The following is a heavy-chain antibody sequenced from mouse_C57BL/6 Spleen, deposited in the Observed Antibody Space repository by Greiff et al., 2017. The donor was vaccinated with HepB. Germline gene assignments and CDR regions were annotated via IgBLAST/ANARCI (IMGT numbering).Heavy chain of an antibody. Sequence: QVHVKQPGAELVRPGSSVKLSCKASGYTFTSYWMDWVKQRPGQGLEWIGNIYPSDSETHYNQKFKDKATLTVDKSSSTAYMQLSSLTSEDSAVYYCARLGSLYYFDYWGQGTTLTVSS. CDR2: IYPSDSET. CDR3: ARLGSLYYFDY. CDR1: GYTFTSYW. J-gene: IGHJ2*01. V-gene: IGHV1-61*01. D-gene: IGHD2-2*01.